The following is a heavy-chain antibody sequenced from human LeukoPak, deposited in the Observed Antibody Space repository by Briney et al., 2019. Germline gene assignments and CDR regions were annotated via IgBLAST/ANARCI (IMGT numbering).Heavy chain of an antibody. V-gene: IGHV1-46*01. CDR1: GFTFTSYY. CDR3: ARGGSGNYYGFDY. J-gene: IGHJ4*02. D-gene: IGHD3-10*01. Sequence: GGSLRLSCAASGFTFTSYYMHWVRQAPGQGLEWMGIINPSGGSTSYAQKFQGRVTMTRDMSTSTVYMELSSLRSEDTAVYYCARGGSGNYYGFDYWGQGTLVTVSS. CDR2: INPSGGST.